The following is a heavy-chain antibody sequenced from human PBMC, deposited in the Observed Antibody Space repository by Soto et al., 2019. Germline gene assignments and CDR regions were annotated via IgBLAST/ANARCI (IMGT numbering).Heavy chain of an antibody. CDR3: TTEGYAARDAFDI. CDR2: IKSKTDGGTT. D-gene: IGHD6-6*01. CDR1: GFTFSNAW. Sequence: GESLKISCAASGFTFSNAWMSWVRQAPGKGLEWVGRIKSKTDGGTTDYAAPVKGRFTISRDDSKNTLYLQMNSLKTEDTAVYYCTTEGYAARDAFDIWGQGTMVTVSS. V-gene: IGHV3-15*01. J-gene: IGHJ3*02.